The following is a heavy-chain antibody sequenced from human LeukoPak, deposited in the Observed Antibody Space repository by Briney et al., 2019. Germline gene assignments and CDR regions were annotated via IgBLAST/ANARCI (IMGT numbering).Heavy chain of an antibody. J-gene: IGHJ3*02. CDR2: IRRGSNGYTT. CDR3: TRDGGEGGNSASDI. D-gene: IGHD4-23*01. Sequence: PGGSLRLSCAASGFSFSDYILDWVRQAPGKGLEWVGRIRRGSNGYTTEYAASVKGRFIISRDDSQNSLYLHMNSLKTEDTAVYHCTRDGGEGGNSASDIWSQGTMVTVSS. CDR1: GFSFSDYI. V-gene: IGHV3-72*01.